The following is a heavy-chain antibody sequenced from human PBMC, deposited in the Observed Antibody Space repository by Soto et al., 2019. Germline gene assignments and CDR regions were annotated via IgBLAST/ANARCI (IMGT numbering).Heavy chain of an antibody. D-gene: IGHD2-15*01. CDR2: ISAYNGNT. V-gene: IGHV1-18*01. J-gene: IGHJ6*02. CDR1: GYTFTSYG. Sequence: QVQLVQSGAEVKKPGASVKVSCKASGYTFTSYGISWVRQAPGQGLEWMGWISAYNGNTNYAQKLQGRVTMTTDTSTSTAYMELMSLRSDDTAVYYCARDQALCSGGSCYYYYYGMDVWGQGTTVTVSS. CDR3: ARDQALCSGGSCYYYYYGMDV.